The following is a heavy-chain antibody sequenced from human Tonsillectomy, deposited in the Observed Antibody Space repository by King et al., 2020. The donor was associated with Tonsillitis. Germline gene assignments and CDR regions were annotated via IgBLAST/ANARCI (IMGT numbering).Heavy chain of an antibody. D-gene: IGHD3-10*01. V-gene: IGHV4-39*01. CDR1: GGSISSSSYY. CDR3: ARLPYYYGSVPPPGYYYGMDV. CDR2: IYYSGST. J-gene: IGHJ6*02. Sequence: QLQESGPGLVKPSETLSLTCTVSGGSISSSSYYWGWIRQPPGKGLEWIGSIYYSGSTYYNPSLKSRVTISVDTSKNQFSLKLSSVTATDTAGYYFARLPYYYGSVPPPGYYYGMDVWGQGTTVTVSS.